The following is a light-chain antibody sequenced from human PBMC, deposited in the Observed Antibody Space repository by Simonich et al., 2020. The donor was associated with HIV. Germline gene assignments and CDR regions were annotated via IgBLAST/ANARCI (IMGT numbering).Light chain of an antibody. CDR3: QQYYSTPA. CDR2: WTS. J-gene: IGKJ1*01. CDR1: QSVLYSSNNKNY. Sequence: DIVMTQSPDSLAVSLGERATINCKSSQSVLYSSNNKNYLAWYQQKPGQPPKQLISWTSTRESGVPDRFSGSGSGTDFTLTISSLQAEDVAVYYCQQYYSTPAFGQGTKVEIK. V-gene: IGKV4-1*01.